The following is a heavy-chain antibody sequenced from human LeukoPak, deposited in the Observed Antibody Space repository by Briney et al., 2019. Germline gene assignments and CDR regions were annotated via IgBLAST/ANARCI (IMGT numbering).Heavy chain of an antibody. CDR2: IYYSGST. J-gene: IGHJ3*02. CDR1: Y. CDR3: ARSPVVIDAFDI. V-gene: IGHV4-31*02. Sequence: YWSWIRQHPGKGLEWIGYIYYSGSTYYNPSLKSRVTISVDTSKNQFSLKLSSVTAADTAVYYCARSPVVIDAFDIWGQGTMVTVSS. D-gene: IGHD2-2*01.